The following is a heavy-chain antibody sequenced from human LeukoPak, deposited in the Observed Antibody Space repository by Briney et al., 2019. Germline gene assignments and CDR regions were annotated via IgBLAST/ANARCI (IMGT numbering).Heavy chain of an antibody. Sequence: SETLSLTCTVSGGSISSSNYYWGWIRQPPGKGLEWIGSIYHSGSTYYNPSLKSRVTISVDTSKNQFSLKLSSVTAADTAVYYCARGGKGPVSYYYYVDVWGKGTTVTVSS. V-gene: IGHV4-39*07. D-gene: IGHD1-14*01. J-gene: IGHJ6*03. CDR1: GGSISSSNYY. CDR3: ARGGKGPVSYYYYVDV. CDR2: IYHSGST.